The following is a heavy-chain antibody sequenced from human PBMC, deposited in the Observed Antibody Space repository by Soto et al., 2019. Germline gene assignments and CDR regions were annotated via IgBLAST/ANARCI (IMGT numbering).Heavy chain of an antibody. V-gene: IGHV4-31*03. Sequence: SETLSLTCTVSGGSISSGGYYWSWIRQHPGKGLEWIGYIYYSGSTYYNPSLKSRVTISVDTSKNQFSLKLSSVTAADTAVYYCARDPIVATPPYYMDVWGKGTTVTVSS. J-gene: IGHJ6*03. CDR1: GGSISSGGYY. CDR3: ARDPIVATPPYYMDV. D-gene: IGHD5-12*01. CDR2: IYYSGST.